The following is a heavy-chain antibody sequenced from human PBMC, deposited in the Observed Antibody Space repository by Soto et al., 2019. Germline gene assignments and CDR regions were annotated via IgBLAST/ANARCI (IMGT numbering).Heavy chain of an antibody. CDR3: ARVSGSYYHVYYFDY. V-gene: IGHV4-61*01. Sequence: SSETLSLTCTVSGGSVSSANYYWGWLRQPPGKGLEWIGSIYYSGNTNYNPSLNSRVTISVDTSKNQFSLRLSSVTAADTAVYYCARVSGSYYHVYYFDYWGQGTLVTVSS. D-gene: IGHD1-26*01. CDR2: IYYSGNT. J-gene: IGHJ4*02. CDR1: GGSVSSANYY.